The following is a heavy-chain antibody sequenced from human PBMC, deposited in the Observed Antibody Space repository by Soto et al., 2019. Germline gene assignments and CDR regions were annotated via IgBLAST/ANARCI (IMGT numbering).Heavy chain of an antibody. CDR1: GFSLSTRGVG. CDR2: IYWDDDK. J-gene: IGHJ4*02. Sequence: SGPTLVNPTQTLTLTCTFSGFSLSTRGVGVGWIRQPPGKALEWLALIYWDDDKRYSPSLKTRLTITKDTSKNQMVLTITNMEPVDTATYSCAHIGVSRWFDFWGQGTLVTVSS. V-gene: IGHV2-5*02. CDR3: AHIGVSRWFDF. D-gene: IGHD6-13*01.